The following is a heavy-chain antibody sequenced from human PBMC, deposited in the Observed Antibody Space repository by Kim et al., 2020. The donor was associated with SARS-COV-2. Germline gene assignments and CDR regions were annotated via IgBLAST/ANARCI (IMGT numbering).Heavy chain of an antibody. CDR3: ARVGYSSGWKEGYYFDY. V-gene: IGHV3-21*01. D-gene: IGHD6-19*01. Sequence: GGSLRLSCAASGFTFSSYSMNWVRQAPGKGLEWVSSISSSSTYIYYADSVKGRLSVSRDNAKNALYLQMNSLRAEDTAVYYCARVGYSSGWKEGYYFDY. CDR1: GFTFSSYS. J-gene: IGHJ4*01. CDR2: ISSSSTYI.